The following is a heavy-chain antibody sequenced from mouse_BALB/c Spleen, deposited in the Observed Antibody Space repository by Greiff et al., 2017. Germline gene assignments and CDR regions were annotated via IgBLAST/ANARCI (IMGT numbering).Heavy chain of an antibody. D-gene: IGHD2-10*01. CDR3: ARHLPAMDY. Sequence: EVKLVESGGDLVKPGGSLKLSCAASGFTFSSNGMSWVRQTPDKRLEWVATISSGGSYTYYPDSVKGRFTISRDNAKNTLYLQMSSLKSEDTAMYYCARHLPAMDYWGQGTSVTVSS. CDR1: GFTFSSNG. CDR2: ISSGGSYT. V-gene: IGHV5-6*01. J-gene: IGHJ4*01.